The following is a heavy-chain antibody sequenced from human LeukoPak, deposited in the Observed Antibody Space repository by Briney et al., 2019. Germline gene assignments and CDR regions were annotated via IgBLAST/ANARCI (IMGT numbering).Heavy chain of an antibody. CDR2: ISGPGSST. J-gene: IGHJ4*02. V-gene: IGHV3-23*01. D-gene: IGHD3-22*01. CDR3: AKPSRDFDSSGYSHFDY. CDR1: GFTFSNYA. Sequence: GGSLRLSCAASGFTFSNYAMSWVRQAPGKGLEWVSTISGPGSSTYSADSVKGRSTISRDNSENTLYLQMHSLRAEDTAIYYCAKPSRDFDSSGYSHFDYWGQGTLVTVSS.